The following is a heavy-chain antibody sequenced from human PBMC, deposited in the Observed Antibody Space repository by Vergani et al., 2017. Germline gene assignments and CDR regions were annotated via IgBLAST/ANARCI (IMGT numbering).Heavy chain of an antibody. CDR3: GRTQGRTYYDFWSGYYTPYYYDMDV. D-gene: IGHD3-3*01. Sequence: QVQLVQSGAEVKKPGASVKVSCKASGYTFTSYDINWVRQATGQGLEWMGWMNPNSGNTGYAQKFQGRVTMTRNTAISTAYMELSSLRSEDTAVYYCGRTQGRTYYDFWSGYYTPYYYDMDVWGKGTTVTVSS. V-gene: IGHV1-8*01. CDR1: GYTFTSYD. CDR2: MNPNSGNT. J-gene: IGHJ6*03.